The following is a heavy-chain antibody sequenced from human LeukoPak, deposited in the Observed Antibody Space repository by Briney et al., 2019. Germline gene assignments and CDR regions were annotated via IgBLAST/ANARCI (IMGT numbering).Heavy chain of an antibody. CDR3: ARDRTVDSYGHWYFDL. J-gene: IGHJ2*01. CDR1: GGSISSYY. CDR2: IYCSGST. D-gene: IGHD5-18*01. V-gene: IGHV4-59*01. Sequence: SETLSLTCTVSGGSISSYYWSWIRQPPGKGLEWIGYIYCSGSTNYNPSLKSRVTISVDTSKNQFSLKLSSVTAADTAAYYCARDRTVDSYGHWYFDLWGRGTLVTVSS.